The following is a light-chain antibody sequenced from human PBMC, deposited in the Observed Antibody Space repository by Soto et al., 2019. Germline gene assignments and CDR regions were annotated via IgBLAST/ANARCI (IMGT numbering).Light chain of an antibody. CDR1: QSISTY. Sequence: DIQMTQSPSTLSASVGDRVTITCRASQSISTYLNWYLQKPGKAPNLLIYTTSILESGVPSRFSGSGSGTDFTLTISSLQPEDFATYLCQQSYSRPRTFGQGTKVDIK. CDR3: QQSYSRPRT. J-gene: IGKJ1*01. CDR2: TTS. V-gene: IGKV1-39*01.